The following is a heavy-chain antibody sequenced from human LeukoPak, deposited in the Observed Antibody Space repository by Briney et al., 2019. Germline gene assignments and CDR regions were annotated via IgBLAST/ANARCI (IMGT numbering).Heavy chain of an antibody. CDR3: ATDGASCGGDCYSDS. V-gene: IGHV3-53*01. J-gene: IGHJ4*02. D-gene: IGHD2-21*02. CDR2: IYITGST. Sequence: GGSLRLSCAASGFTFSSNYMHWVRQAPGKGLEWVSVIYITGSTFYADAVKGRCTISRHNTKHTLYLQMQRLRAQDTAVYYCATDGASCGGDCYSDSWGQGTLVTVSS. CDR1: GFTFSSNY.